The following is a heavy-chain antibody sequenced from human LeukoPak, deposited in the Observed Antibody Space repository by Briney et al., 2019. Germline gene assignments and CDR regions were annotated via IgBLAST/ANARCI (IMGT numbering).Heavy chain of an antibody. CDR1: GFIFTNYF. CDR3: ATDRGWRTSGYYLYYFEY. V-gene: IGHV3-7*01. J-gene: IGHJ4*02. D-gene: IGHD3-3*01. CDR2: IKHDGSEK. Sequence: GGSLRLSCAASGFIFTNYFMSWVRQAPGKGLEWVASIKHDGSEKYYVDSVRGRFTISRDNTKDSLYLQMSSLRDEDTAVYYCATDRGWRTSGYYLYYFEYWGQGTLVTFSS.